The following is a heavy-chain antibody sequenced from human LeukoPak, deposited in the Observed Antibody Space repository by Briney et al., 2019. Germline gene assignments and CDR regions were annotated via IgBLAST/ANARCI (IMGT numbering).Heavy chain of an antibody. CDR1: GDSVSSNSAA. CDR3: AREVESWNYSYGIFDY. CDR2: TYYRSKWYN. V-gene: IGHV6-1*01. D-gene: IGHD5-18*01. Sequence: SQTLSLTCAISGDSVSSNSAAWNWIRQSPSRGLEWLGRTYYRSKWYNDYAVSVKSRITISPDTSKNQFSLQLNSVTPEDTAVYYCAREVESWNYSYGIFDYWGQGTLVTVSS. J-gene: IGHJ4*02.